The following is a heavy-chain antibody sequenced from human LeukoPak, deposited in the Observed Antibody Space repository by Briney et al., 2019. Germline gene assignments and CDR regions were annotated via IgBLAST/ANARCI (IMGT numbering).Heavy chain of an antibody. CDR1: GGTFSSYA. CDR2: IIPIFGTA. D-gene: IGHD3-22*01. Sequence: RASVKVSCKASGGTFSSYAISWVRQAPGQGLEWMGGIIPIFGTANYAQKFQGRVAMTRDTSTSTVYMELSSLRSEDTAVYYCARDPCGDYYDSSGSCAFDFWGQGTMVTVSS. J-gene: IGHJ3*01. CDR3: ARDPCGDYYDSSGSCAFDF. V-gene: IGHV1-69*05.